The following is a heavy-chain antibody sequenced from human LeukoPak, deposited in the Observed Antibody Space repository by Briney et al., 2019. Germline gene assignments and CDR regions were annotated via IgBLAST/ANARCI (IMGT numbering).Heavy chain of an antibody. CDR1: HYTFTSTW. Sequence: GASLEISFKASHYTFTSTWIGWVRRMPGKGVEGMGIIYPGECDTRYSQSFQGQVNISGDKYINTAYLKWSNREASDTAMYYCARLTGEASTYYDILTGYYLWGQGALVTVSS. CDR3: ARLTGEASTYYDILTGYYL. V-gene: IGHV5-51*01. CDR2: IYPGECDT. D-gene: IGHD3-9*01. J-gene: IGHJ4*02.